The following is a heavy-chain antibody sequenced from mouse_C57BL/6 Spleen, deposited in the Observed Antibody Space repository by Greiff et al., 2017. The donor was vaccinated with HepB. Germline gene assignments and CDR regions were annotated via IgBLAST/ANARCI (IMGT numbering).Heavy chain of an antibody. CDR2: ISDGGSYT. Sequence: DVMLVESGGGLVKPGGSLKLSCAASGFTFSSYAMSWVRQTPEKRLEWVATISDGGSYTYYPDNVKGRFTISRDNAKNNLYLQMSHLKTEDTAMYYFAKEGAYYEYDDVLMDYWGQVTSVTVSS. D-gene: IGHD2-4*01. J-gene: IGHJ4*01. CDR3: AKEGAYYEYDDVLMDY. V-gene: IGHV5-4*01. CDR1: GFTFSSYA.